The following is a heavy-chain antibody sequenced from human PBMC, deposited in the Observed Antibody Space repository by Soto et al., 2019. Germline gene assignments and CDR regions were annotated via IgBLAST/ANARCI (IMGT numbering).Heavy chain of an antibody. CDR1: GYTYASYG. Sequence: ASVKVSCKTSGYTYASYGISWVRQAPGQGLEWMGWISAYNGNTNYAQKVQGRVTMTTDTSTSTAYMELRSLRSDDTAVYYCARAPSQYYDFWSGRFGNFDYWGQGTLVIVSS. J-gene: IGHJ4*02. CDR3: ARAPSQYYDFWSGRFGNFDY. CDR2: ISAYNGNT. D-gene: IGHD3-3*01. V-gene: IGHV1-18*01.